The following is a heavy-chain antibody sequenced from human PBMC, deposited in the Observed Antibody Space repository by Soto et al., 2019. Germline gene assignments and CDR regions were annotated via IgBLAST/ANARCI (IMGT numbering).Heavy chain of an antibody. CDR1: MDSLSNNRTT. J-gene: IGHJ4*02. CDR3: ARVPPDFNSAFDF. V-gene: IGHV6-1*01. D-gene: IGHD1-26*01. Sequence: PSQTLSLTCAMSMDSLSNNRTTWNWVRQSPSGGLEWLGRTYYRSTWTSGSAMSVKGRISINPDTSKNLVSLHLNFVTPEDTAVYYCARVPPDFNSAFDFWGQGTPVTVSS. CDR2: TYYRSTWTS.